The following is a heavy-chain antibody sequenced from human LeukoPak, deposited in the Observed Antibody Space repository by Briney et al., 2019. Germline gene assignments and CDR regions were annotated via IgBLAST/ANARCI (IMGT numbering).Heavy chain of an antibody. CDR1: GYSFTSYW. CDR3: ARSISGSYPQNLFDY. Sequence: GESLKISCKGSGYSFTSYWIGWVRQMPGKGLEWMGIIYPGDSDTRYSPSFQGQVTISADKSISTAYLQWSSPKASDTAMYDCARSISGSYPQNLFDYWGQGTLVTVSS. V-gene: IGHV5-51*01. D-gene: IGHD1-26*01. CDR2: IYPGDSDT. J-gene: IGHJ4*02.